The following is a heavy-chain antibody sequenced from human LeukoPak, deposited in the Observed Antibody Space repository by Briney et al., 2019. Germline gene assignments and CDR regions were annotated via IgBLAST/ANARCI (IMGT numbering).Heavy chain of an antibody. D-gene: IGHD3-22*01. Sequence: SETLSLTCTVSGGSISGYYWSWSRQRAGQGLEGIGRMYSTGSTNYNPSLKRRVTMSVDTYKNRFSLRLNSVTAADTAVYYCARDRSYDSSGYYNFDRWGQGTLVRV. CDR1: GGSISGYY. J-gene: IGHJ4*02. CDR2: MYSTGST. CDR3: ARDRSYDSSGYYNFDR. V-gene: IGHV4-4*07.